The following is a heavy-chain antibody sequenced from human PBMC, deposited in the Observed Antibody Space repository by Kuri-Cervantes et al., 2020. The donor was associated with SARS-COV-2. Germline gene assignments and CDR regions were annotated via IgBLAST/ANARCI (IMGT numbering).Heavy chain of an antibody. J-gene: IGHJ2*01. CDR1: GGSIRDSY. CDR3: ARALRIAASGITYWYFYL. V-gene: IGHV4-59*01. Sequence: SETLSLTCIVSGGSIRDSYWSWIRQPPGKGLEWIGYIYYSGDTKYNPSLNSRVTISVDMSKNQFSLKLSSVTAADTAVYYCARALRIAASGITYWYFYLWGRGTLVTVSS. CDR2: IYYSGDT. D-gene: IGHD6-13*01.